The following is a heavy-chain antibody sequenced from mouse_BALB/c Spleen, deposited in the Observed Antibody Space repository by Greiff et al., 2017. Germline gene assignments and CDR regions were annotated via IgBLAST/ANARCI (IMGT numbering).Heavy chain of an antibody. CDR2: IDPANGNT. CDR3: ARGAGTEVDY. Sequence: EVKLMESGAELVKPGASVKLSCTASGFNIKDTYMHWVKQRPEQGLEWIGRIDPANGNTKYDPKFQGKATITADTSSNTAYLQLSSLTSEDTAVYYCARGAGTEVDYWGQGTSVTVSS. CDR1: GFNIKDTY. J-gene: IGHJ4*01. D-gene: IGHD4-1*01. V-gene: IGHV14-3*02.